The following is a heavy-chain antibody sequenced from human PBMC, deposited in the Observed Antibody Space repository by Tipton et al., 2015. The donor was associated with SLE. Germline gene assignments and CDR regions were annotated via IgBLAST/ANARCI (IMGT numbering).Heavy chain of an antibody. CDR1: GGSISSSSYY. CDR2: IYYSGIT. D-gene: IGHD1-26*01. Sequence: GLVKPSETLSLTCTVSGGSISSSSYYWGWIRQPPGKGLEWIGSIYYSGITYYTPSLESRVTISVDTSKNEFSLNLNSVTAADTAVYYCAREQWELPDYYYYMDVWGKGTTVTVSS. CDR3: AREQWELPDYYYYMDV. V-gene: IGHV4-39*07. J-gene: IGHJ6*03.